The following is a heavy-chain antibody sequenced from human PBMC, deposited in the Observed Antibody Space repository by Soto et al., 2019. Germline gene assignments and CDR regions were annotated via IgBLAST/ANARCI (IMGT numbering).Heavy chain of an antibody. V-gene: IGHV3-23*01. D-gene: IGHD3-22*01. CDR2: ISGIGGST. CDR1: GFTFGSYA. J-gene: IGHJ4*02. CDR3: AKDLPTLYYYDSSGYLDY. Sequence: LRLSGAASGFTFGSYAMGWVRQAPGKGLEWVSAISGIGGSTYYADSVKGLFTISRDNSKNTLYLQMKSLRAEDTAVYYCAKDLPTLYYYDSSGYLDYWGQGTLVPVSS.